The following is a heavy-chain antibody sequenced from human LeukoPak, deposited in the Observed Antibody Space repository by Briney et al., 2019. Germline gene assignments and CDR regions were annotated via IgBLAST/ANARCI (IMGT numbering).Heavy chain of an antibody. J-gene: IGHJ3*02. Sequence: ASVKVSCKASGYTFTSYDINWVRQATGQGLERMGWMNPNSGNTGYAQKFQGRVTITRNTSISTAYMELSSLRSEDTAVYYCAREAHYYDSSGFPPTGAFDIWGQGTMVTVSS. CDR1: GYTFTSYD. CDR2: MNPNSGNT. CDR3: AREAHYYDSSGFPPTGAFDI. D-gene: IGHD3-22*01. V-gene: IGHV1-8*03.